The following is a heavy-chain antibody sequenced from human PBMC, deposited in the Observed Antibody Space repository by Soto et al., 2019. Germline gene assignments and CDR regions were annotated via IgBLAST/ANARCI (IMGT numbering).Heavy chain of an antibody. J-gene: IGHJ6*02. Sequence: GGSLRLSCAASGFTFRNYWMHWVRQAPGKGLVWVSRVISDGDTTYYADSVKGRFTISRDNAKNTLYLQMNSLGAEDTVFYYCASNYAYAEGYYFYGIDVWGQGTTVTVSS. CDR3: ASNYAYAEGYYFYGIDV. CDR1: GFTFRNYW. V-gene: IGHV3-74*01. D-gene: IGHD3-16*01. CDR2: VISDGDTT.